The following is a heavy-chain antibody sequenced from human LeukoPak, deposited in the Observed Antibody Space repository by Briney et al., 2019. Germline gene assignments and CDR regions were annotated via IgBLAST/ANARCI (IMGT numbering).Heavy chain of an antibody. V-gene: IGHV3-20*04. CDR3: ARGIAVAGRGLAFDI. D-gene: IGHD6-19*01. Sequence: GGSLRLSCAASGFTFDDYGMSWVRQAPGKGLEWVSGINWNGGSTGYADSVKGRFTISRDNAKNSLYLQMNSLRAEDTALYYCARGIAVAGRGLAFDIWGQGTMVTVSS. CDR1: GFTFDDYG. CDR2: INWNGGST. J-gene: IGHJ3*02.